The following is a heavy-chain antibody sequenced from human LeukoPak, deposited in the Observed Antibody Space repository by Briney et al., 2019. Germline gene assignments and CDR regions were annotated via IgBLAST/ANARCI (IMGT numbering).Heavy chain of an antibody. V-gene: IGHV4-34*01. CDR3: ARDSRYFDWSSQHYYYYMDV. CDR2: INHGGST. J-gene: IGHJ6*03. D-gene: IGHD3-9*01. CDR1: GGSFSGYY. Sequence: SETLSLTCAVYGGSFSGYYWSWIRQPPGKGLEWIGEINHGGSTNYNPSLKSRVTMSVDTSKNQFSLKLSSVTAADTAVYYCARDSRYFDWSSQHYYYYMDVWGKGTTVTISS.